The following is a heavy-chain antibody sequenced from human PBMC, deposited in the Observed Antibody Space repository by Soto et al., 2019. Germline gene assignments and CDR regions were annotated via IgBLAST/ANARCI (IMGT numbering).Heavy chain of an antibody. Sequence: EVQLVESGGGLVQPGGSLRLPCAASGFTFSHYWMSWVRQAPGKGLEWVANIKEDGSEKYYVDSVKGRFTISRDNTKNSVYLQMNSLRAEDTAVYYCARDQNSGGSDYWGQGTLVTVSS. D-gene: IGHD2-15*01. CDR3: ARDQNSGGSDY. V-gene: IGHV3-7*01. J-gene: IGHJ4*02. CDR2: IKEDGSEK. CDR1: GFTFSHYW.